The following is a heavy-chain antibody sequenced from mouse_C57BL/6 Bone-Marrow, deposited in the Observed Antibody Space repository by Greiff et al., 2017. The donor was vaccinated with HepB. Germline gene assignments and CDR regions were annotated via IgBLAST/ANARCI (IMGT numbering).Heavy chain of an antibody. Sequence: EVQRVESGEGLVKPGGSLKLSCAASGFTFSSYAMSWVRQTPEKRLEWVAYISSGGEYIYYADTVKGRFTISRDNARNTLYLQMSSLKSEDTAMYYCTSDYGSSPYYAMDYWGQGTSVTVSS. V-gene: IGHV5-9-1*02. CDR2: ISSGGEYI. J-gene: IGHJ4*01. CDR3: TSDYGSSPYYAMDY. CDR1: GFTFSSYA. D-gene: IGHD1-1*01.